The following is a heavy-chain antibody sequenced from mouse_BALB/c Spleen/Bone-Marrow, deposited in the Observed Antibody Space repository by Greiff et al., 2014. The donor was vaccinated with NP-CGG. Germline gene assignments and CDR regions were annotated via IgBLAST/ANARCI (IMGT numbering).Heavy chain of an antibody. CDR2: INSGGSDT. D-gene: IGHD1-1*02. Sequence: EVKLMESGGGLVKPGGSLKLSCAASGFTFSSYAMSWVRQTPEKRLEWVAIINSGGSDTYYPDSVKGRFTISRDNDKNTLYLQMSSLRSEDTAMYYCARHGGGGSLWYFDVWGAGTTVTVSS. CDR3: ARHGGGGSLWYFDV. CDR1: GFTFSSYA. J-gene: IGHJ1*01. V-gene: IGHV5-9-3*01.